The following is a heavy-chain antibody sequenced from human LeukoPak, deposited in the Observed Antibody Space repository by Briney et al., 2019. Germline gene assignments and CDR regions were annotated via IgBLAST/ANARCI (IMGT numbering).Heavy chain of an antibody. Sequence: GGSLRLSCAASGFTFSSYAMSWVRQAPGKGLEWVSAISGGGGSAYYADSVKGRFTISRDNSKNTLYLQMNSLRAEDTTVYYCARETCSSTSCSTDYWGQGTLVTVSS. D-gene: IGHD2-2*01. CDR3: ARETCSSTSCSTDY. J-gene: IGHJ4*02. CDR1: GFTFSSYA. CDR2: ISGGGGSA. V-gene: IGHV3-23*01.